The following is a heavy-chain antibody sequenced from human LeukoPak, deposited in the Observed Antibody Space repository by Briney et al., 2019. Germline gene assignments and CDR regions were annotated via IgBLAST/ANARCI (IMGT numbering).Heavy chain of an antibody. D-gene: IGHD3-10*01. CDR1: GYTFTSYD. Sequence: GASVKVSCKASGYTFTSYDINWVRQATGQGLEWMGWMNPNSGNTGYAQKFQGRVTMTRNTSISTAYMELSSLRSEDTAVYYCAGVPSMVRGVVANWFDPWGQGTLVTVSS. CDR3: AGVPSMVRGVVANWFDP. V-gene: IGHV1-8*01. CDR2: MNPNSGNT. J-gene: IGHJ5*02.